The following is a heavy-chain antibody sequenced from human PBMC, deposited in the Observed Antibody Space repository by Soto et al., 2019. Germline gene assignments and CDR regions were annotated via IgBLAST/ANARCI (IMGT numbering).Heavy chain of an antibody. CDR2: ISSNGGST. Sequence: GGSLRLSCSASGFTFSSYAMHWVRQAPGKGLEYVSAISSNGGSTYYADSVKGRFTISRDNSKNTLYLQMSSLRAEDTDVYYCVNFSPQLVPRGCAFDIWGQGTMVTVSS. J-gene: IGHJ3*02. CDR3: VNFSPQLVPRGCAFDI. D-gene: IGHD6-13*01. V-gene: IGHV3-64D*08. CDR1: GFTFSSYA.